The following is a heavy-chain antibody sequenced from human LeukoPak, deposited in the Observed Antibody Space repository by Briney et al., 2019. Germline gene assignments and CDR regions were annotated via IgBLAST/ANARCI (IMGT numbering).Heavy chain of an antibody. D-gene: IGHD6-13*01. CDR3: ARRGGPGIAAAGSRGWFDP. CDR2: IYTSGST. V-gene: IGHV4-4*07. Sequence: PSETLSLTCTVSGGSISSYYWSWIRQPAGKGLEWIGRIYTSGSTNYNPSLKSRVTMSVDTSKNQFSLKLSSVTAADTAVYYCARRGGPGIAAAGSRGWFDPWGQGTLVTVSS. CDR1: GGSISSYY. J-gene: IGHJ5*02.